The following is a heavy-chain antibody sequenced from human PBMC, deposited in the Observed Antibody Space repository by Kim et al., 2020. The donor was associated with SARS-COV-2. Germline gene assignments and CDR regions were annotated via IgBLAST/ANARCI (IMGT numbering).Heavy chain of an antibody. CDR3: ATITGTMDAFDI. D-gene: IGHD1-20*01. J-gene: IGHJ3*02. V-gene: IGHV4-59*01. Sequence: NSDPTLKSRVTISVDTSKNQFSLKLSSVTAADTAVYYCATITGTMDAFDIWGQGTMVTVSS.